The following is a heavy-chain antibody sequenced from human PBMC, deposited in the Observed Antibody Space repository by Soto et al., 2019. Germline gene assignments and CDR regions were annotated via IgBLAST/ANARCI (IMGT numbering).Heavy chain of an antibody. D-gene: IGHD3-22*01. CDR3: PRGTPYDIRADFNY. Sequence: QVQLVQSGAEVKKPGASVKVSCNTSGYTFTDSFMHWVRRAPGQGLQWMGWINPYSGAANHAQRFQGRVTMTSDTSTSQASMELTKLRSDDTAVYYCPRGTPYDIRADFNYWGQGTLVTVSS. J-gene: IGHJ4*02. CDR2: INPYSGAA. CDR1: GYTFTDSF. V-gene: IGHV1-2*02.